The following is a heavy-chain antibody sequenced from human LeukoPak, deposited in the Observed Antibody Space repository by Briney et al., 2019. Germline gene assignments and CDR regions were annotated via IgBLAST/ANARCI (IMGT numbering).Heavy chain of an antibody. CDR2: ISSSGSTI. J-gene: IGHJ6*03. CDR3: ARAGWTPYGILTGYYIHYYYYMDV. CDR1: GFTFSDYY. D-gene: IGHD3-9*01. V-gene: IGHV3-11*04. Sequence: PGGSLRLSCAASGFTFSDYYMSWIRQAPGKGLEWVSYISSSGSTIYYADSVKGRFTISRDNAKNSLYLQMNSLRAEDTAVYYCARAGWTPYGILTGYYIHYYYYMDVWAKGPRSPSP.